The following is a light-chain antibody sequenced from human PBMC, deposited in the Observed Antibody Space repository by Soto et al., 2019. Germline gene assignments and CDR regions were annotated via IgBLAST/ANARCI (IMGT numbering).Light chain of an antibody. CDR2: NN. Sequence: QAVVTQPPSASGTPGQRVTISCSGSSSNIGSNAVNWYQQLPGTPPNLLIYNNQRPSGVPDRFSGSNSGTSASLAISGLQSEDEADYYCAAWDDSLKGVIFGGGTKLTVL. J-gene: IGLJ2*01. V-gene: IGLV1-44*01. CDR3: AAWDDSLKGVI. CDR1: SSNIGSNA.